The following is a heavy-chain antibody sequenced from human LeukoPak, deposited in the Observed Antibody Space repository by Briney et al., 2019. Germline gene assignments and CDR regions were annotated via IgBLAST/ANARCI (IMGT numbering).Heavy chain of an antibody. J-gene: IGHJ5*02. Sequence: GGSVRLSCAASGFTFSSYGMHWVRQAPGKGLEWVAFIRYDGSNKYYADSVKGRFTISRDNSKNTLYLQMNSLRAEDTAVYYCASGGAKLRFLWFDPWGQGTLVTVSS. CDR3: ASGGAKLRFLWFDP. D-gene: IGHD3-16*01. CDR1: GFTFSSYG. V-gene: IGHV3-30*02. CDR2: IRYDGSNK.